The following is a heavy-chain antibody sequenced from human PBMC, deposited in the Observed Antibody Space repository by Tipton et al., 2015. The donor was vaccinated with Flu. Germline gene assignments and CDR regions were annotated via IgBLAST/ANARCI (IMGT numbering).Heavy chain of an antibody. J-gene: IGHJ3*02. V-gene: IGHV4-38-2*02. CDR1: GDSIGNANY. CDR2: VHRSGNT. D-gene: IGHD4-17*01. Sequence: TLSLTCSVSGDSIGNANYWGWIRQPPGKGLEWIGNVHRSGNTYHNPSLKSRVTISVDSSKNQFSLGLSSVTAADTAMYYCARGDYGDYDHEADGFDIWGQGTLVTVSA. CDR3: ARGDYGDYDHEADGFDI.